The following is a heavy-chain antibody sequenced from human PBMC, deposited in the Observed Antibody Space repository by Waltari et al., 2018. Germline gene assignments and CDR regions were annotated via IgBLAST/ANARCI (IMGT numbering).Heavy chain of an antibody. V-gene: IGHV1-24*01. CDR2: FDPEDGET. CDR3: ATGRPNYYDSSGYYLLYFQH. Sequence: QVQLVQSGAEVKKPGASVKVSCKVSGYILTELSMHWVRQAPGKGLGWMGGFDPEDGETIYAQKFQDRVTMTEDTSTDTAYMELSSLRSEDTAVYYCATGRPNYYDSSGYYLLYFQHWGQGTLVTVSS. D-gene: IGHD3-22*01. CDR1: GYILTELS. J-gene: IGHJ1*01.